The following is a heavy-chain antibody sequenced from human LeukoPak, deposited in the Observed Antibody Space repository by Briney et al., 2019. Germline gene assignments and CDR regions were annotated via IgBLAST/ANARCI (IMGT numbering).Heavy chain of an antibody. D-gene: IGHD3-10*01. CDR3: VRVWTPTANDAFDI. J-gene: IGHJ3*02. CDR1: GGSISSYY. V-gene: IGHV4-59*01. Sequence: PSETLSLTCTVSGGSISSYYWSWIRQPPGKGLEWIGYIYYSGSTNYNPSLKSRVTISVDTSKNQFSLKLSSVTAADTAVYYCVRVWTPTANDAFDIWGQGTMVTVSS. CDR2: IYYSGST.